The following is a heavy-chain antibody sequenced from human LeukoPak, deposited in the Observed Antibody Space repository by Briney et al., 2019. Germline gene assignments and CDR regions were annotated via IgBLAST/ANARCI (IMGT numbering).Heavy chain of an antibody. J-gene: IGHJ4*02. V-gene: IGHV3-23*01. Sequence: GGSLRLSCAASGFTFSSYAMSWVRQAPGKGLEWVSAISGSGGSTYYADSVKGRFTISRDNSKNTLYLQMNSLRADDTAVYYCAKRQAIGYCSGGSCYSPPIDYWGQGTLVTVSS. CDR2: ISGSGGST. CDR1: GFTFSSYA. D-gene: IGHD2-15*01. CDR3: AKRQAIGYCSGGSCYSPPIDY.